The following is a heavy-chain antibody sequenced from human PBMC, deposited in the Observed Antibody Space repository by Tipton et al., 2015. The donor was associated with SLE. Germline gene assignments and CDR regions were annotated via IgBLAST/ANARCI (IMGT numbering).Heavy chain of an antibody. Sequence: TLSLTCTVSGGSISSYYWNWIRQPAGKGLEWIGYISYSRTTYYNPSLRSRLTISVDTSKNQFSLILTSVTAADTAVYYCARAVRVVVVAATSAFDIWGQGTMVTVSS. J-gene: IGHJ3*02. V-gene: IGHV4-59*06. CDR3: ARAVRVVVVAATSAFDI. D-gene: IGHD2-15*01. CDR2: ISYSRTT. CDR1: GGSISSYY.